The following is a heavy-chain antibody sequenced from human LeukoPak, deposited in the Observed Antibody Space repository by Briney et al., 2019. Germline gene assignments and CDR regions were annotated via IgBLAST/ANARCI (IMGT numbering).Heavy chain of an antibody. CDR3: ARAGSGSYTSFDY. J-gene: IGHJ4*02. D-gene: IGHD1-26*01. CDR2: IYYSGST. V-gene: IGHV4-59*01. Sequence: TLSLTCTVSGGSISSYYWSWIRQPPGKGLEWIGYIYYSGSTNYNPSLKSRVTISVDTSKNQFSLKLSSVTAADTAVYYCARAGSGSYTSFDYWGQGTLVTVSS. CDR1: GGSISSYY.